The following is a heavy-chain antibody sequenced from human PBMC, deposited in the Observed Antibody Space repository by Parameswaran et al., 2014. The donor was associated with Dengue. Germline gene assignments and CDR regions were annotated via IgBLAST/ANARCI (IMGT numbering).Heavy chain of an antibody. V-gene: IGHV1-18*01. D-gene: IGHD6-19*01. CDR2: ISTYNGNT. CDR3: ARDLSIIADIPVAGPFDY. J-gene: IGHJ4*02. Sequence: WVRQAPGQGLEWMGWISTYNGNTSYAQNLQGRVTMTTDTSTSTAYMELRSLRSDDTAVYYCARDLSIIADIPVAGPFDYWGQGTLVTVSS.